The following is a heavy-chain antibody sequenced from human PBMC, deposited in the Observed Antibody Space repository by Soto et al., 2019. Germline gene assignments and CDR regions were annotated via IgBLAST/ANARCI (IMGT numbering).Heavy chain of an antibody. CDR3: AKMGYSCYSLGYVDAFDI. CDR1: SGSISSSNW. V-gene: IGHV4-4*02. CDR2: IYHSGST. Sequence: QVQLQESGPGLVKPSGTLSLTCAVSSGSISSSNWWSWVRQPPGKGMEWIGEIYHSGSTNYNPSLKSRVTISVDKTKNQFSLKLSSVPAADTAVDYCAKMGYSCYSLGYVDAFDIWGQGTMVTVSS. J-gene: IGHJ3*02. D-gene: IGHD2-15*01.